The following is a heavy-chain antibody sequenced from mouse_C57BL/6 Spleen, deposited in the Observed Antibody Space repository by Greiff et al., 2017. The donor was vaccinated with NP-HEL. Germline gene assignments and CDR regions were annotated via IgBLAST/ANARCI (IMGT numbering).Heavy chain of an antibody. CDR2: IDPNSGGT. CDR3: ARMEGPYYSNYGSMDD. D-gene: IGHD2-5*01. CDR1: GYTFTSYW. Sequence: QVQLQQPGAELVKPGASVKLSCKASGYTFTSYWMHWVKQRPGRGLEWIGRIDPNSGGTKYNEKFKSKATLTVDKPSSTAYRQLRSLTSEDSAVYDCARMEGPYYSNYGSMDDWGQGTSVTVSA. V-gene: IGHV1-72*01. J-gene: IGHJ4*01.